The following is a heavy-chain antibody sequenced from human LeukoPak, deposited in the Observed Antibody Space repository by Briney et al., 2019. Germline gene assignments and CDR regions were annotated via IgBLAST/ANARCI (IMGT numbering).Heavy chain of an antibody. CDR3: ARASGSFYLLDY. V-gene: IGHV3-53*04. CDR2: IYSGGSS. D-gene: IGHD1-26*01. CDR1: GFTVSSSY. J-gene: IGHJ4*02. Sequence: GGSLRLSCAASGFTVSSSYMSWVHQARGKGLEWVSVIYSGGSSYYADSVKGRFTISRHNSKNTLYLQMDSLRAEDTAVYYCARASGSFYLLDYWGQGTLVTVSS.